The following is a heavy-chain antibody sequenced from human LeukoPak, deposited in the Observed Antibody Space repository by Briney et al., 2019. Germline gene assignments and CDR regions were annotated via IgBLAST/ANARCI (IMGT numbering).Heavy chain of an antibody. D-gene: IGHD5-24*01. CDR3: ARDGEMATIENYFEY. CDR2: INPSGGST. J-gene: IGHJ4*02. V-gene: IGHV1-46*01. CDR1: GGTFSSYA. Sequence: ASVKVSCKASGGTFSSYAISWVRQAPGQGLEWMGIINPSGGSTSYAQKFQGRVTMTRDMSTSTVYMELSSLRSEDTAVYFCARDGEMATIENYFEYWGQGTLVTVSS.